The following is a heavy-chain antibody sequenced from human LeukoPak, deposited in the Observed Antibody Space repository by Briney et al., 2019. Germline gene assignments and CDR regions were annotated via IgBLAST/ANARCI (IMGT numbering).Heavy chain of an antibody. Sequence: SETLSLTCTVSGGFISTYYWSWIRQPAGKGLERIGRIYTSGNTNYDPSLKSRVTMSVDMSKNQFSLKLGSVTAADTAVYYCAREDSSLSRAFDIWGQGTMVTVSS. CDR3: AREDSSLSRAFDI. V-gene: IGHV4-4*07. J-gene: IGHJ3*02. CDR2: IYTSGNT. CDR1: GGFISTYY. D-gene: IGHD2-15*01.